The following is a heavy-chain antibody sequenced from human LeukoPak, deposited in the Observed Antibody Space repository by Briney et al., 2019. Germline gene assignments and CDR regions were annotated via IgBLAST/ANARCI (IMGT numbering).Heavy chain of an antibody. V-gene: IGHV3-30*04. D-gene: IGHD3-10*01. Sequence: GRSLRLSCAASGFTFSSYAMHWVRQAPGMGLEWVAVISYDGSNKYYADSVKGRFTISRDNSKNTLYLQMNSLRAEDTAVYYCARRFSGSGSSGGIDYWGQGTLVTVSS. CDR1: GFTFSSYA. CDR3: ARRFSGSGSSGGIDY. CDR2: ISYDGSNK. J-gene: IGHJ4*02.